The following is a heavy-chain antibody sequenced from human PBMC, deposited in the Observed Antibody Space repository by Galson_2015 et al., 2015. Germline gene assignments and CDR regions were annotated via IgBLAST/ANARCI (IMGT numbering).Heavy chain of an antibody. CDR2: IWHDGTGK. D-gene: IGHD2/OR15-2a*01. J-gene: IGHJ2*01. Sequence: SLRLTCAASGFTFRKYGMHWVRQAPGKGLEWVAVIWHDGTGKDYADPVKGRFTVSRDNSKTTLDLQMNSLRADDTAVYYCARDRGEYAPMDLWGRGTLVTVSS. CDR1: GFTFRKYG. CDR3: ARDRGEYAPMDL. V-gene: IGHV3-33*01.